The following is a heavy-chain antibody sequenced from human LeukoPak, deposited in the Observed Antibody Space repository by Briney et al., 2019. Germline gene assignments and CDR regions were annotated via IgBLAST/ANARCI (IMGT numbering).Heavy chain of an antibody. CDR1: GFTFSSSW. D-gene: IGHD6-13*01. V-gene: IGHV3-74*01. Sequence: PGGFLRLSCAASGFTFSSSWMHWVRQPPGKGLVWVSRINPDGSITNYADSVKGRFTISRDNAKNTLYLQMNSLRAEDTAVYYCLAGASGAYYWGQGTLVTVSS. CDR3: LAGASGAYY. CDR2: INPDGSIT. J-gene: IGHJ4*02.